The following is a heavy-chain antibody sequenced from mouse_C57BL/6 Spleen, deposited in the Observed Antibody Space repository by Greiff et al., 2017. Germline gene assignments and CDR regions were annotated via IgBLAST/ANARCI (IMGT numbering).Heavy chain of an antibody. J-gene: IGHJ2*01. Sequence: QVHVKQPGAELVKPGASVKLSCKASGYTFTSYWMHWVKQRPGQGLEWIGMIHPNSGSTNYNEKFKSKATLTVDKSSSTDYMQLSSLTSEDSAVYYCAREGMIYYGTLDYWGQGTTLTVSS. D-gene: IGHD2-1*01. V-gene: IGHV1-64*01. CDR1: GYTFTSYW. CDR3: AREGMIYYGTLDY. CDR2: IHPNSGST.